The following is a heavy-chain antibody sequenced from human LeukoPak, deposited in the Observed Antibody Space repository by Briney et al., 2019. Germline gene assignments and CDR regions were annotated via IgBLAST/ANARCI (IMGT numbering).Heavy chain of an antibody. CDR1: GGSISSYY. Sequence: PSETLSLTCTVYGGSISSYYWSWIRQPPGKGLEWIGYIYYSGSTNYNPSLKSRVTISVDTSKNQFSLKLSSVTAADTAVYYCARDVGHFDIWGQGTMVTVSS. V-gene: IGHV4-59*01. J-gene: IGHJ3*02. CDR3: ARDVGHFDI. CDR2: IYYSGST.